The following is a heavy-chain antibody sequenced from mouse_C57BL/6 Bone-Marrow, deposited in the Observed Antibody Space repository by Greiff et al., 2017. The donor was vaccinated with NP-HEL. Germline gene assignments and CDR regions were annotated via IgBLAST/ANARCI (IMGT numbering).Heavy chain of an antibody. CDR1: GYTFTSYW. V-gene: IGHV1-55*01. CDR2: IYPGSGST. D-gene: IGHD1-1*01. CDR3: ARGGTTVVAPLSMDY. Sequence: QVQLQQPGAELVKPGASVKMSCKASGYTFTSYWITWVKQRPGQGLEWLGDIYPGSGSTNYYEKFTSKATLTVDTSSSTAYMQLSSLTSEDSAVYYCARGGTTVVAPLSMDYWGQGTSVTVSS. J-gene: IGHJ4*01.